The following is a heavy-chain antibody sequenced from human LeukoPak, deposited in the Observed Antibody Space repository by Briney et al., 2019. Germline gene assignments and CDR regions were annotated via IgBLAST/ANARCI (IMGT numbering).Heavy chain of an antibody. CDR2: INPNSGGT. V-gene: IGHV1-2*02. J-gene: IGHJ4*02. CDR3: ARDHGSGNRRLYYFDY. CDR1: GYTFTGYY. Sequence: GASVKVSCKASGYTFTGYYMHWVRQAPGQGLEWMGWINPNSGGTNYAQKFQGRVTMTRDTSISTAYMELSRLRSDDTAVYYCARDHGSGNRRLYYFDYWGQGTLVTVSS. D-gene: IGHD3-10*01.